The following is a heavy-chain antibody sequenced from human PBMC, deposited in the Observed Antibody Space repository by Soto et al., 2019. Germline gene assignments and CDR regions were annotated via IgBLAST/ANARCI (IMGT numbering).Heavy chain of an antibody. CDR3: AKADVPCSGGSCYMIFPLEYFQH. Sequence: EVQLLESGGGLVQPGGSLRLSCAASGFTFSSYAMSWVRQAPGKGLEWVSAISGSGGSTYYADSVKGRFTISRDNSKNTLYLHMNSLRADDTAVYYCAKADVPCSGGSCYMIFPLEYFQHWGQGTLVTVSS. D-gene: IGHD2-15*01. CDR2: ISGSGGST. J-gene: IGHJ1*01. V-gene: IGHV3-23*01. CDR1: GFTFSSYA.